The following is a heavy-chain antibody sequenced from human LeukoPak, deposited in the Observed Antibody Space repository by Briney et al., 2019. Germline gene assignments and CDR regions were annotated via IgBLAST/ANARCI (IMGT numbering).Heavy chain of an antibody. CDR1: GSTFSSYS. Sequence: GGSLRLSCAPSGSTFSSYSINWVCQPPGKGLEWVSSISSSSSYIYYADSVKGRFTISRDNAKNSLYLQMNSLRAEDTAVYYCARDLRRSWGQGTLVTVSS. CDR3: ARDLRRS. CDR2: ISSSSSYI. D-gene: IGHD3-9*01. V-gene: IGHV3-21*01. J-gene: IGHJ4*02.